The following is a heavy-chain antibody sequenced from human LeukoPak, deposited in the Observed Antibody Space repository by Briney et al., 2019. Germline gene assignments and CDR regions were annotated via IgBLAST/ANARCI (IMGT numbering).Heavy chain of an antibody. V-gene: IGHV3-7*01. CDR3: AKEEQLVGSAFDI. J-gene: IGHJ3*02. CDR1: GFIFSSYW. CDR2: IKQAGSEN. Sequence: GGSLRLSCVASGFIFSSYWMTWVRQAPGKGLEWVASIKQAGSENSYVDSVKGRFTISRDNAKNSLFLQMNGLRAEDTAVYYCAKEEQLVGSAFDIWGQGTMVTVSS. D-gene: IGHD6-13*01.